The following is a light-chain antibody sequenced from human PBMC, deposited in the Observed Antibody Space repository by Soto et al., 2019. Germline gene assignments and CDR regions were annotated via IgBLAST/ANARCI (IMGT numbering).Light chain of an antibody. CDR1: SSNIKTNG. CDR3: ATWDDSLNGLI. Sequence: QTVVTQPPSASGTPGQRVTISCSGGSSNIKTNGVSWYQQVPGAAPKLLIYSNNQRPSGAPDRFTGSKSGTSASLAIAGLQSEDEATYHCATWDDSLNGLIFVGGTKLTVL. V-gene: IGLV1-44*01. CDR2: SNN. J-gene: IGLJ2*01.